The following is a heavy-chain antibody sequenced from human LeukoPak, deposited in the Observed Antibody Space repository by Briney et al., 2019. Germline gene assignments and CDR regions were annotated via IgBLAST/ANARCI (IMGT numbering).Heavy chain of an antibody. V-gene: IGHV3-9*01. CDR3: TNGNSGYYSPFDY. J-gene: IGHJ4*02. CDR1: GFIFDDYA. Sequence: GRSLRLSCAASGFIFDDYAMHWVRQAPGKGLEWVSGINWNSDRIGYADSVKGRFTISRDNAKKSLYLQMNSLRAEDTALYYCTNGNSGYYSPFDYWGQGTLVTVSS. D-gene: IGHD3-22*01. CDR2: INWNSDRI.